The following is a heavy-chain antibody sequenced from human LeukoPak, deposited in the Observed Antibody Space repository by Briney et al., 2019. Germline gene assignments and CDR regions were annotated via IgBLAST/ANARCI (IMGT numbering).Heavy chain of an antibody. CDR2: IIPIFGIA. V-gene: IGHV1-69*04. Sequence: ASVKVSCKASGGTFSSYAISWVRQAPGQGLEWMGRIIPIFGIANYAQKFQGRVTITADKSTSTAYMELSSLRSEDTAVYYCARGYCGSTSCYRFDPWGQGALVTVSS. CDR1: GGTFSSYA. CDR3: ARGYCGSTSCYRFDP. J-gene: IGHJ5*02. D-gene: IGHD2-2*02.